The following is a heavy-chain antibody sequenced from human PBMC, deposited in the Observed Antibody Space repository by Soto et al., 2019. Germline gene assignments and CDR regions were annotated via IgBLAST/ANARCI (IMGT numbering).Heavy chain of an antibody. V-gene: IGHV3-30*03. D-gene: IGHD3-9*01. CDR3: VYAPPAQAWFRFEY. CDR2: ISYDGSHK. Sequence: GGSLRLSCAASGFNVSSNGIFWVRQAPGEGLEWVAIISYDGSHKYYGDSVKGRFTISRDSSRNTLFLQMNSLRPEDTAVYYCVYAPPAQAWFRFEYRGQLPLVTVSP. CDR1: GFNVSSNG. J-gene: IGHJ4*02.